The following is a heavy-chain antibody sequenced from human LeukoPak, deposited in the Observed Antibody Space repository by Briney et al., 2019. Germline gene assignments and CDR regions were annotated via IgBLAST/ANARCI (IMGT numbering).Heavy chain of an antibody. CDR1: GFTFSSYS. D-gene: IGHD3-16*01. V-gene: IGHV3-21*01. J-gene: IGHJ3*02. CDR3: ARDLIIWGASLLGAFDI. Sequence: SGGSLRLSCAASGFTFSSYSMNWVRQAPGKGLEWVSSISSSSSYIYYADSVKGRFTIFRDNAKNSLYLQMNSLRAEDTAVYYCARDLIIWGASLLGAFDIWGQGTMVTVSS. CDR2: ISSSSSYI.